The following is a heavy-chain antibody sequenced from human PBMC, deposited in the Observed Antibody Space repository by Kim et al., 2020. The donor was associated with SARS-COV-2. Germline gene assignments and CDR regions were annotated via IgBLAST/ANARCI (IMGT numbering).Heavy chain of an antibody. CDR2: MYYGGNY. V-gene: IGHV4-39*01. Sequence: SETLSLTCSVSGDSISSSGYYWGWIRQPPRKGLEWIGSMYYGGNYYYYNPSLKSRVTISEDTSKNQFSLTLTSVTAADTAVYFCARQAYSSSSVWFDPWG. J-gene: IGHJ5*02. CDR3: ARQAYSSSSVWFDP. CDR1: GDSISSSGYY. D-gene: IGHD6-6*01.